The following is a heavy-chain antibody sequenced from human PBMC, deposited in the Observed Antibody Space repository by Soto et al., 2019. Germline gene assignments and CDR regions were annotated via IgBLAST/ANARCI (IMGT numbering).Heavy chain of an antibody. Sequence: AAVKVSCKASGYTFTSYGISWVRQAPGQGLEWMGWISAYNGNTNYAQKFQGRVTMTTDTSTSTAYMELRSLRSEDTAVYYCARGGGGDPKSHEFDYWGQGTLVTVSS. CDR1: GYTFTSYG. J-gene: IGHJ4*02. CDR2: ISAYNGNT. V-gene: IGHV1-18*01. CDR3: ARGGGGDPKSHEFDY. D-gene: IGHD2-21*02.